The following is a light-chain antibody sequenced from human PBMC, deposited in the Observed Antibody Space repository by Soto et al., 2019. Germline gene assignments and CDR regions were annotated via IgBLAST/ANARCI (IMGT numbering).Light chain of an antibody. V-gene: IGKV1-39*01. CDR2: AAS. J-gene: IGKJ1*01. CDR3: KQSYRFPKT. CDR1: QTVTSY. Sequence: DVQMTQSPSSLSASVGDSLTLTCRASQTVTSYLNWYQQKPGKAPKLLIYAASTLQSGVHSRFSGSGSGTEFTLTIISLQPEDFATYYCKQSYRFPKTFGRGTKVDI.